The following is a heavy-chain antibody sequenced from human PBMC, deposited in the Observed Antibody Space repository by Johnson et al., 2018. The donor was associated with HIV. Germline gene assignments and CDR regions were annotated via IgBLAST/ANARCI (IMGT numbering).Heavy chain of an antibody. J-gene: IGHJ3*02. D-gene: IGHD2-8*02. CDR2: ISYDGSKK. CDR3: ARDPPWSDGAFDI. V-gene: IGHV3-30*04. CDR1: GFTFSIYA. Sequence: QVQLVESGGGVVQPGRSLRLSCAASGFTFSIYAMHWVRQAPGKGLEWVAVISYDGSKKYYADSVKGRVTISRDNSKNMLYLQMNSLRAEDTALYYCARDPPWSDGAFDICGQGTMVTVSS.